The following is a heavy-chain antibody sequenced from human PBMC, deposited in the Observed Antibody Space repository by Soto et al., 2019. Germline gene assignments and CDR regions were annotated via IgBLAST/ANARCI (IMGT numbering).Heavy chain of an antibody. D-gene: IGHD6-13*01. CDR2: IYWNDDK. J-gene: IGHJ4*02. CDR1: GFSLSTSGVG. CDR3: GCIAAAGGALDY. V-gene: IGHV2-5*01. Sequence: SGATLVNPTQTLTLTCTFSGFSLSTSGVGVGWIRQPPGKALEWLALIYWNDDKRYSPSLKSRHTITKDTSKNQVVLTMTNMDPVDTATYYCGCIAAAGGALDYWGQGTLVTVSS.